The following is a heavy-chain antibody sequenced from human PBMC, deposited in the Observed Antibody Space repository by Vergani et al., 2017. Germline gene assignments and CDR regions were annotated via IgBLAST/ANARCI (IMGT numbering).Heavy chain of an antibody. CDR1: GFTFSSYG. CDR2: IWYDGSTK. Sequence: QVQLVESGGGVVQPGRSLRLSCAASGFTFSSYGMHWVRQAPGKGLEWVAVIWYDGSTKYYADSVKGRFTISRDNSKNTLYLQMNSLRAEDTAVYYCARDRHYYDSSGYYAFDYWGQGTLVTVSS. J-gene: IGHJ4*02. CDR3: ARDRHYYDSSGYYAFDY. D-gene: IGHD3-22*01. V-gene: IGHV3-33*01.